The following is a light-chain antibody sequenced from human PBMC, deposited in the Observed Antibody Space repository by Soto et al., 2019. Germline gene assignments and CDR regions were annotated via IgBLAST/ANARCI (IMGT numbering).Light chain of an antibody. Sequence: QSALAQPASVSGSPGQSITISCTGTSSDVGGYNYVSWYQQHPGKAPKLMIYEVSNRPSGVSNRFSGSKSGNTASLTISGLQAEDEADYYCNSYTNTARVFGTGTKVTVL. J-gene: IGLJ1*01. CDR1: SSDVGGYNY. V-gene: IGLV2-14*01. CDR2: EVS. CDR3: NSYTNTARV.